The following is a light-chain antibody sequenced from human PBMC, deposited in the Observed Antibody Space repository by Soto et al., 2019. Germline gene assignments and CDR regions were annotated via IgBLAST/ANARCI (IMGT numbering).Light chain of an antibody. J-gene: IGLJ2*01. CDR2: RND. CDR3: AAWDDSLSAVV. CDR1: SSNIGSTY. Sequence: QSVLTQPPSASGTPGQRVTISCSGSSSNIGSTYVYWYQQFPGSAPKLLIYRNDQRPSGVPDRFSGSKSGTSASLAISGPRSEDEADYYCAAWDDSLSAVVFGGGTQLTVL. V-gene: IGLV1-47*01.